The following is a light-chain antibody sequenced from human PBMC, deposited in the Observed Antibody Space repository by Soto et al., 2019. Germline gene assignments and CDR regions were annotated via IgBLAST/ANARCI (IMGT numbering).Light chain of an antibody. J-gene: IGKJ1*01. V-gene: IGKV3-15*01. CDR1: HYVYSN. CDR2: RAS. CDR3: QQYHNLWT. Sequence: EIVMPQSTATLSVSPGERATLSCTASHYVYSNVAWFQQRPGQAPRLLIYRASTRATGTPARFSGSGSGTEFPLTITSLQSEDFALYYCQQYHNLWTFGRGAKVDIK.